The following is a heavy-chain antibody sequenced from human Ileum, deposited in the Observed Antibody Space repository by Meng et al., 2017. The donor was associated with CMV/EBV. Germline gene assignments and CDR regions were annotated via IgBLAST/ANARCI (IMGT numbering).Heavy chain of an antibody. CDR1: CAPISSGSHY. CDR2: MLFSEIA. D-gene: IGHD1-1*01. Sequence: GSGHVPGDAAETLSLTSSISCAPISSGSHYWDWLRQSPGKRLEWIGSMLFSEIADYNPSLKSRVTISLDATQTQFSLRLTSVTAADTAVYFCARDLTNNWFYYWGQGTLVTVSS. J-gene: IGHJ4*02. V-gene: IGHV4-39*07. CDR3: ARDLTNNWFYY.